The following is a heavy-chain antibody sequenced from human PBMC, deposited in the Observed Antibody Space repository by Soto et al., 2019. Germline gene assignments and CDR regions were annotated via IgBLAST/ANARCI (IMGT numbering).Heavy chain of an antibody. Sequence: SVKVSCKASGGTFSSYAISWVRQAPGQGLEWMGGIIPIFGTANYAQKFQGRVTITADKSTSTAYMELSSLRSEDTAVYYCARYGTPYYYGMDVWGQGTTVTVSS. V-gene: IGHV1-69*06. CDR3: ARYGTPYYYGMDV. D-gene: IGHD1-1*01. J-gene: IGHJ6*02. CDR2: IIPIFGTA. CDR1: GGTFSSYA.